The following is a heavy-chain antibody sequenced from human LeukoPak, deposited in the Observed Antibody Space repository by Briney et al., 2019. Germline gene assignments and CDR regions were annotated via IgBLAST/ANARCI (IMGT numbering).Heavy chain of an antibody. CDR1: GGSISSYY. CDR2: IYYSGST. Sequence: KPSETLSLTCTVSGGSISSYYWSWIRQPPGKGLEWIGDIYYSGSTNYNPSLKSRVTISVDTSKNQFSLKLSSVTVADTAVYYCARGVYYDEKLDYWGQGTLVTVSS. CDR3: ARGVYYDEKLDY. D-gene: IGHD3-3*01. V-gene: IGHV4-59*01. J-gene: IGHJ4*02.